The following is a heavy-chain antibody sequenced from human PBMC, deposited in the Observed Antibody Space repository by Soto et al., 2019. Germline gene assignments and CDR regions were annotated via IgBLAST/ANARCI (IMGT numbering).Heavy chain of an antibody. Sequence: SVKVSCKASGGTFSSYTISWVRQAPGQGLEWMGRIIPILGIANYAQKFQGRVTITADKSTSTAYMELSSLRSEDTAVYYCARAGVAPKTEFDYWGQGTLVTVSS. CDR1: GGTFSSYT. V-gene: IGHV1-69*02. CDR2: IIPILGIA. J-gene: IGHJ4*02. CDR3: ARAGVAPKTEFDY. D-gene: IGHD5-12*01.